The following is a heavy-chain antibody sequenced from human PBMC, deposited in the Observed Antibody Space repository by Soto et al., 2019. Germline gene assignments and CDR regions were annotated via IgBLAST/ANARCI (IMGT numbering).Heavy chain of an antibody. Sequence: QVQLQESGPGLVKPSETLSLTCTVSGGSVSSGSYYWSWIRQPPGKGLEWIGYIYYSGSTNYNPSLKSRVTISVDTSKNQFSLKLSSVTAADTAVYYCARDLKELPGAFDIWGQGTMVTVS. D-gene: IGHD1-26*01. CDR1: GGSVSSGSYY. CDR2: IYYSGST. CDR3: ARDLKELPGAFDI. V-gene: IGHV4-61*01. J-gene: IGHJ3*02.